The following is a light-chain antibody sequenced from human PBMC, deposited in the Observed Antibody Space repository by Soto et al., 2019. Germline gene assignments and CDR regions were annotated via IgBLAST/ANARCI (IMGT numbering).Light chain of an antibody. J-gene: IGKJ5*01. V-gene: IGKV4-1*01. CDR1: QSVLYSYNNKNF. Sequence: DIVMTQSPDSLAVSLGERATINCKSSQSVLYSYNNKNFLAWYQQKPGQPPKLLIYWASTRESGVPDRFSGSGSGTDFTLTISSLQAEDVAIYFCQQYYSTPPITFCQGTRLEIK. CDR2: WAS. CDR3: QQYYSTPPIT.